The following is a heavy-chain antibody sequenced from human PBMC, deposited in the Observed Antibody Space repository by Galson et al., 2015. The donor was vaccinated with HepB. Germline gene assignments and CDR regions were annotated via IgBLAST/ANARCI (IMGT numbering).Heavy chain of an antibody. CDR1: GFTFSSYA. Sequence: SLRLSCAASGFTFSSYAMSWVRQARGKGLGWVSAISGSGGSTYYADSVKGRFTISRDNSKNTLYLQMNSLRAEDTAVYYCAKNDIAAAGSDYWGQGTLVTVSS. J-gene: IGHJ4*02. CDR3: AKNDIAAAGSDY. CDR2: ISGSGGST. V-gene: IGHV3-23*01. D-gene: IGHD6-13*01.